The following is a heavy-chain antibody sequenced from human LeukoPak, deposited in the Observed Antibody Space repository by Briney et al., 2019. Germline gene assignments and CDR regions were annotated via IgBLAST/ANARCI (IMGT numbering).Heavy chain of an antibody. V-gene: IGHV4-61*02. CDR2: IYTSGST. Sequence: SQTLSLTCTVSGGSISSGSYYWSWIRQPAGKGLEWIGRIYTSGSTNYNPSLKSRVTISVDTSKNQFSLKLSSVTAADTAVYYCARSLSRYDFWSGYRTGTDVWGQGTSVTVSS. CDR3: ARSLSRYDFWSGYRTGTDV. D-gene: IGHD3-3*01. CDR1: GGSISSGSYY. J-gene: IGHJ6*02.